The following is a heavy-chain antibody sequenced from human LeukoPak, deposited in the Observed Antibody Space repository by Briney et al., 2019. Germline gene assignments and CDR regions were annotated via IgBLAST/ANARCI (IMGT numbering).Heavy chain of an antibody. D-gene: IGHD3-16*02. V-gene: IGHV4-61*02. Sequence: SETLSLTCTVSGGSISSGGYYWSWIRQPAGKGLEWIGRIFTSGSTNYNPSLKSRVTISVDRSKNRFSLKLSSVTAADTAVYYCARQRFRMITFGGVIVENWFDPWGQGTLVTVSS. CDR3: ARQRFRMITFGGVIVENWFDP. CDR2: IFTSGST. CDR1: GGSISSGGYY. J-gene: IGHJ5*02.